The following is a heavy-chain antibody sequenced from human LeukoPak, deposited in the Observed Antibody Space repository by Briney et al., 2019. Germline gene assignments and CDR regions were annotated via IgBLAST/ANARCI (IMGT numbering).Heavy chain of an antibody. Sequence: GASVKVSCKASGYTFTSYGISWVRQAPGQGLEWMGWISAYNGNTNYAQKLQGRVTMTTDTSTSTAYMELRSLRSDDTAVYYCATVASLAVAGSLGYNWFDPWGQGTLVTVSS. CDR2: ISAYNGNT. V-gene: IGHV1-18*01. J-gene: IGHJ5*02. CDR3: ATVASLAVAGSLGYNWFDP. CDR1: GYTFTSYG. D-gene: IGHD6-19*01.